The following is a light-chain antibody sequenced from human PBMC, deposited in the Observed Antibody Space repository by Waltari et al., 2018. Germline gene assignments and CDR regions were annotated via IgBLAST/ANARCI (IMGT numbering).Light chain of an antibody. Sequence: QSVLTQPPPVSGAPGQRVTISCTGSSSNNGAGYDVPRYQQLPGTAPKLLIYGNSNRPSGFPDRFSGSKSGTSASLAITGLQAEDEADYYCQSYDSSLSVLYVFGTGTKVTVL. CDR3: QSYDSSLSVLYV. J-gene: IGLJ1*01. V-gene: IGLV1-40*01. CDR1: SSNNGAGYD. CDR2: GNS.